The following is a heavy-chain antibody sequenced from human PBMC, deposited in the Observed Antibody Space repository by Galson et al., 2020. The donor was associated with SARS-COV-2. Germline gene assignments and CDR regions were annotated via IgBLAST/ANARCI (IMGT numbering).Heavy chain of an antibody. CDR2: ISWNSGSK. J-gene: IGHJ3*01. CDR3: VKDLRRLRFDAFDF. V-gene: IGHV3-9*01. D-gene: IGHD5-12*01. CDR1: GFTFDDYA. Sequence: GGSLRLSCAASGFTFDDYAMHWVRQAPGKGLEWVAGISWNSGSKGYGDSVKGRFTISRDNANKSLSLQMNSLTTYDTALYYCVKDLRRLRFDAFDFWGQGTMVTVSS.